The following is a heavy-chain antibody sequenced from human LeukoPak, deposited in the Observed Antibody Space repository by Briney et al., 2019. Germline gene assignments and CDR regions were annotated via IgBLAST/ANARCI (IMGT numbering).Heavy chain of an antibody. CDR2: ISSSSSYI. J-gene: IGHJ4*02. V-gene: IGHV3-21*01. CDR1: GFTFSSYS. D-gene: IGHD6-19*01. CDR3: ARGDGIAVAGSPFDY. Sequence: GGSLRHSCAASGFTFSSYSMNWVRQAPGKGLEWVSSISSSSSYIYYADSVKGRFTISRDNAKNSLYLQMNSLRAEDTAVYYCARGDGIAVAGSPFDYWGQGTLVTVSS.